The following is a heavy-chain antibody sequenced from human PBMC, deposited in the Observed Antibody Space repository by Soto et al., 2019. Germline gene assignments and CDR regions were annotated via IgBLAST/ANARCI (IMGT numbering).Heavy chain of an antibody. V-gene: IGHV4-31*03. CDR2: IYYSGST. Sequence: KPSETLSLTCTVSGGSISSGGYYWSWIHQHPGKGLEWIGYIYYSGSTYYNPSLKSRVTISVDTSKNQFSLKLSSVTAADTAVYYCAREAYYYDSSGYKWFDPWGQGTLVTVSS. CDR1: GGSISSGGYY. CDR3: AREAYYYDSSGYKWFDP. D-gene: IGHD3-22*01. J-gene: IGHJ5*02.